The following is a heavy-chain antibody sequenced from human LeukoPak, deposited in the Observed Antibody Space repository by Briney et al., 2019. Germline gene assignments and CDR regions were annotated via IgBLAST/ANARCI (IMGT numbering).Heavy chain of an antibody. V-gene: IGHV1-46*01. J-gene: IGHJ6*02. CDR2: INPSGGST. CDR3: ARGARYYDILTGYYREADYYYYGMDV. CDR1: GYTFTSYY. Sequence: ASAKVSCKASGYTFTSYYMHWVRQAPGQGLEWMGIINPSGGSTSYAQRFQGRVTMTRDTSTSTVYMELSSLRSEDTAVYYCARGARYYDILTGYYREADYYYYGMDVWGQGTTVTVSS. D-gene: IGHD3-9*01.